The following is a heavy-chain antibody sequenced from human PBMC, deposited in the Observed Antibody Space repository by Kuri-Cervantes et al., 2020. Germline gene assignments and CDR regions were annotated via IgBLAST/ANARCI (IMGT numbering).Heavy chain of an antibody. J-gene: IGHJ4*02. Sequence: GESLKISCAASGFTFSSYAMSWVRQAPGKGLEWVSAISGSGGSTYYADSVKGRFTISRDNSKNTLYLQMNSLRAEDTAVYYCAKVEAYGDAAFDYWGQGTLVTVSS. V-gene: IGHV3-23*01. D-gene: IGHD4-17*01. CDR3: AKVEAYGDAAFDY. CDR1: GFTFSSYA. CDR2: ISGSGGST.